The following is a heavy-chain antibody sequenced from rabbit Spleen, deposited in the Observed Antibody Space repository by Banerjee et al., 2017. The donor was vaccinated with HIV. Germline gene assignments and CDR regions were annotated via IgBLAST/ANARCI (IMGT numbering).Heavy chain of an antibody. CDR3: ARETSSGWGIVSFYFSL. CDR2: IDSGSSGDT. D-gene: IGHD4-1*01. V-gene: IGHV1S40*01. CDR1: GFSFSSRYY. Sequence: QSLEESGGDLVKPGASLTLTCTASGFSFSSRYYICWVRQAPGKGLEWIACIDSGSSGDTYYASWAKGQFTISKTSSTTVTLQMTSLTAADTATYFCARETSSGWGIVSFYFSLWGQGTLVTVS. J-gene: IGHJ4*01.